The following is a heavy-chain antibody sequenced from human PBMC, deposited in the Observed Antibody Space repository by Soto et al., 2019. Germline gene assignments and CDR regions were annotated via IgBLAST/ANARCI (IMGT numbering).Heavy chain of an antibody. V-gene: IGHV5-51*01. Sequence: PGESLKISCKGSGYSFTSYWIGWVRQMPGKGLEWMGIIYPGDSDTRYSPSFQGQVTISADKSISTAYLQWSSLKASDTAMYYCARGASENSYTMAPSHVFDYWGQGTLVTVSS. CDR1: GYSFTSYW. J-gene: IGHJ4*02. CDR3: ARGASENSYTMAPSHVFDY. CDR2: IYPGDSDT. D-gene: IGHD3-10*01.